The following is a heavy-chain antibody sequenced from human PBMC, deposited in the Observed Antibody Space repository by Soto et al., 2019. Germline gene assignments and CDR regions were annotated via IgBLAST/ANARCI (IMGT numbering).Heavy chain of an antibody. V-gene: IGHV4-31*03. CDR2: IFYRGDT. Sequence: QVQLQESGPGLVKPSQTLSLTCTVSGGSISSGGYYWSWIRQHPGKGLEWIGYIFYRGDTNYNPSLQSRVTISLDTYKNQFSLKLSSVTAADTAVYYCARAFPSGSSAYIDYWGQGTLITVSS. CDR3: ARAFPSGSSAYIDY. D-gene: IGHD5-12*01. CDR1: GGSISSGGYY. J-gene: IGHJ4*02.